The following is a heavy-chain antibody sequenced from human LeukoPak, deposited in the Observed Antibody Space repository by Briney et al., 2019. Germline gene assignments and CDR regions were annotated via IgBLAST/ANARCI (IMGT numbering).Heavy chain of an antibody. J-gene: IGHJ4*02. CDR1: GFTFSSYA. CDR2: ISSNGGST. D-gene: IGHD2-15*01. V-gene: IGHV3-64D*06. CDR3: VKVGNHRGSCFPGGFDY. Sequence: PGGSLRLSCSASGFTFSSYAMHWVRQAPGKGLEYVSAISSNGGSTYYADSVKGRFTITRDNSKNTLYLQMSSLRAEDTAVYYCVKVGNHRGSCFPGGFDYWGQGTLVTVSS.